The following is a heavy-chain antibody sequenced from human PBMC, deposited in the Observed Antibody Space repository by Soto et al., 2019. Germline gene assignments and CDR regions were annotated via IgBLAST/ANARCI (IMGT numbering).Heavy chain of an antibody. CDR3: SGGVGDAF. V-gene: IGHV3-7*04. D-gene: IGHD1-26*01. Sequence: EVHLVESGGGLVQTGGSLRLSCAIFESTVSRDWMNWVRQAPGKGLEWVAHINQDGSEKYYVDSVKGRFTISRDNAKKSLYLQMNSLRPADKAMYYCSGGVGDAFWGQGTLVNVSS. CDR1: ESTVSRDW. J-gene: IGHJ4*02. CDR2: INQDGSEK.